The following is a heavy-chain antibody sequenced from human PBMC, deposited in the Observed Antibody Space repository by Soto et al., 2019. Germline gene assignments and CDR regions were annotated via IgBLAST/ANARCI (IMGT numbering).Heavy chain of an antibody. D-gene: IGHD3-22*01. CDR2: IYHSGST. CDR1: VYSISSGYY. Sequence: KTSETLSLACAVSVYSISSGYYWGCIRQPPGKGLEWIGSIYHSGSTYYNPSLKSRVTISVDTSKNQFSLKLSSVTAADTAVYYCARGLTYYYDSSGYYEGYYFDYWGQGTLVTVSS. V-gene: IGHV4-38-2*01. J-gene: IGHJ4*02. CDR3: ARGLTYYYDSSGYYEGYYFDY.